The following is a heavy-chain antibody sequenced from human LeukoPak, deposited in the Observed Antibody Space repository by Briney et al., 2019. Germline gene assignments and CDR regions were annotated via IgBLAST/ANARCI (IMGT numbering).Heavy chain of an antibody. CDR1: GDSLSSDSYY. J-gene: IGHJ6*02. Sequence: SETLSLTCAVSGDSLSSDSYYWHWIRRSPGKGLEWVGFVYYSGRTKYNPSLKSRVAMSIDTSKNQFSLKLSSVTAADTAVYYCARGRVGAGAAMSYYYGMDVWGQGTTVTVSS. CDR3: ARGRVGAGAAMSYYYGMDV. V-gene: IGHV4-61*01. D-gene: IGHD4/OR15-4a*01. CDR2: VYYSGRT.